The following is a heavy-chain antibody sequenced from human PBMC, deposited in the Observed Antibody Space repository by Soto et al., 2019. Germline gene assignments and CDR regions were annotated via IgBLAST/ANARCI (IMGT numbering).Heavy chain of an antibody. CDR3: ASDFKWEIPPRHGMDV. CDR2: IWYDGSNK. J-gene: IGHJ6*02. Sequence: GGSLRLSCAASGFTFSSYGMHWVRQAPGKGLEWVAVIWYDGSNKYYTNSLKGRFTISRDNSKNTKYLQMNSMRAEDTAVYYCASDFKWEIPPRHGMDVWGQGTTVTVSS. CDR1: GFTFSSYG. V-gene: IGHV3-33*01. D-gene: IGHD1-26*01.